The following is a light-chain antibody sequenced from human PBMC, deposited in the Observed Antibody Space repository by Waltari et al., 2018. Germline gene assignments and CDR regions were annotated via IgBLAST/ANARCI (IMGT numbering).Light chain of an antibody. Sequence: QSVLTQPPSASGTPGQRVTISCPGRSSNIGTNYVSWYQHVPGAAPKLLIYRNKQRPSGVPDRFSGSKSGTSASLAISGLRSEDEADYYCAAWDDSLSRWLLGGGTKLTVL. CDR1: SSNIGTNY. CDR2: RNK. J-gene: IGLJ3*02. CDR3: AAWDDSLSRWL. V-gene: IGLV1-47*01.